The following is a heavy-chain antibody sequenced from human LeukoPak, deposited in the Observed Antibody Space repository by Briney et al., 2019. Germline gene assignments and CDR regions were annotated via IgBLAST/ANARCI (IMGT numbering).Heavy chain of an antibody. CDR2: ISSSSSYI. J-gene: IGHJ3*02. V-gene: IGHV3-21*04. Sequence: GGSPRLSCAASGFTFSSYSMNWVRQAPGKGLEWVSSISSSSSYIYYADSVKGRFTISRDNAKNSLYLQMNSLRAEDTAVYYCAKDLTYGEYAGGDAFDIWGQGTMVTVSS. CDR1: GFTFSSYS. D-gene: IGHD4-17*01. CDR3: AKDLTYGEYAGGDAFDI.